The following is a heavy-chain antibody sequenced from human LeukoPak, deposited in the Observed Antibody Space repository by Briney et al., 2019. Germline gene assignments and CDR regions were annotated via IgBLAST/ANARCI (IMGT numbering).Heavy chain of an antibody. J-gene: IGHJ4*02. V-gene: IGHV3-23*01. D-gene: IGHD3-10*01. Sequence: GGSLRLSCAASGFTFNNHAMTWVRQAPGKGLEWVSVITGSGDGRYYADSVKGRFTISRDNSKNTLHLQMNSLRAEDTALYYCAKDILTYYYGSGGYFFDSGGQEPLVAVSS. CDR1: GFTFNNHA. CDR2: ITGSGDGR. CDR3: AKDILTYYYGSGGYFFDS.